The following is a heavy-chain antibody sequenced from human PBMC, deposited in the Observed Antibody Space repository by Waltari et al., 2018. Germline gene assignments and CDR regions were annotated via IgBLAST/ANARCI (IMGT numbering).Heavy chain of an antibody. CDR3: AREGYGASEGDY. CDR1: GYTFNSYA. J-gene: IGHJ4*02. D-gene: IGHD4-17*01. CDR2: INAGNGNT. Sequence: QVQLVQSGAEVKKPGASVKVSCKASGYTFNSYAMHWVRQAPGQRLEWMGWINAGNGNTKYSQEFQGIVTITRDTSASTAYMELSSLRSEDTAVYYCAREGYGASEGDYWGQGTLVTVSS. V-gene: IGHV1-3*01.